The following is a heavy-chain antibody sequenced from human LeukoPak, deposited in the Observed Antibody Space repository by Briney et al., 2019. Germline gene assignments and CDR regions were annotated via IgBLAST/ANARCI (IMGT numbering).Heavy chain of an antibody. CDR3: ARDIKAYYDILTGYYNY. CDR2: IKQDGSEK. D-gene: IGHD3-9*01. Sequence: GGSLRLSCAASGFTFSTYWMNWVRQAPGKGLEWVANIKQDGSEKCYVDSVKGRFTISRDNAKNSLYLQMNSLRAEDTAVYYCARDIKAYYDILTGYYNYWGQGTLVTVSS. V-gene: IGHV3-7*03. J-gene: IGHJ4*02. CDR1: GFTFSTYW.